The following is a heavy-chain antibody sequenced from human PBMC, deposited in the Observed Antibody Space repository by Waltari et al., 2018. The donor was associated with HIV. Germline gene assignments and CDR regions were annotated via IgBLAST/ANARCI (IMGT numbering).Heavy chain of an antibody. D-gene: IGHD6-6*01. V-gene: IGHV3-48*01. CDR2: ISSSSSTI. CDR3: ARDPVYSGSSLVYYFDY. J-gene: IGHJ4*02. CDR1: GFTFRDYS. Sequence: EVQLVESGGGLVQPGGSLSLSCAASGFTFRDYSMNWARQAPGKGLEWVSYISSSSSTIYYADSVKGRFTISRDNAKNSLYLQMNSLRAEDTAVYYCARDPVYSGSSLVYYFDYWGQGTLVTVSS.